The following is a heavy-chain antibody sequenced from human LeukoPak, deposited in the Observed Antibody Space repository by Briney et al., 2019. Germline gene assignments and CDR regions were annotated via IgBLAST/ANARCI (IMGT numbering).Heavy chain of an antibody. CDR2: IYYSGNT. V-gene: IGHV4-61*01. J-gene: IGHJ3*02. Sequence: SETLSLTCTVSGGSISSNSYYWSWIRQPPGKGLEWIGYIYYSGNTNYNPSLKSRVTISIDTSKNQFSLKLSSVTAADTAVYYCARVGDGAFDIWGQGTMVTVSS. CDR3: ARVGDGAFDI. CDR1: GGSISSNSYY.